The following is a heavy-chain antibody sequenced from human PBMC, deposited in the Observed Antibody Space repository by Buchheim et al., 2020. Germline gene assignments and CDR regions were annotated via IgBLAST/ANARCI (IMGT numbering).Heavy chain of an antibody. Sequence: QVQLVESGGGVVQPGRSLRLSCAASGFTFTSYAMHWVRQAPGKGLEWVALISSDGSQKYYADSVKGRFTLSRDNSIKTLYLQMNSLRAEDTALYYCARDLVVGFYYGSAPLGYWGQGTL. CDR3: ARDLVVGFYYGSAPLGY. CDR2: ISSDGSQK. V-gene: IGHV3-30*04. D-gene: IGHD3-10*01. J-gene: IGHJ4*02. CDR1: GFTFTSYA.